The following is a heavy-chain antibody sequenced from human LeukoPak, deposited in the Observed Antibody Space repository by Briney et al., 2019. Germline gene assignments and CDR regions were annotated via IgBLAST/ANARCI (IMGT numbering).Heavy chain of an antibody. Sequence: ASVKVSCKASGYTFTGYNMHWVRQAPGQGLEWMGWINPNSGDTYYAQKFQGRVTMTRDTSISTAYMELSRLRSDDTAVYYCARAQSRTHWDGFDIWGQGTMVTLPS. J-gene: IGHJ3*02. D-gene: IGHD5-24*01. CDR2: INPNSGDT. CDR3: ARAQSRTHWDGFDI. CDR1: GYTFTGYN. V-gene: IGHV1-2*02.